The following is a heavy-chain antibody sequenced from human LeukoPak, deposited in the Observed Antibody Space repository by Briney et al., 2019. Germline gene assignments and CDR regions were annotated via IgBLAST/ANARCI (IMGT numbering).Heavy chain of an antibody. Sequence: SETLSLTCTVSGGSISSSSYYWGWIRQPPGKGLEWIGSIYYSGSTYYNPSLKSRVTISVDTSKNQFSLKLSSVTAADTAVYYCARDLYGSGSYPSDVWGKGTTVTVSS. V-gene: IGHV4-39*07. CDR3: ARDLYGSGSYPSDV. J-gene: IGHJ6*04. CDR1: GGSISSSSYY. CDR2: IYYSGST. D-gene: IGHD3-10*01.